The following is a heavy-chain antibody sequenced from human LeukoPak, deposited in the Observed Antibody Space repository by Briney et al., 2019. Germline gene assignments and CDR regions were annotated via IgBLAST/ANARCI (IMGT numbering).Heavy chain of an antibody. CDR2: IYYSGST. CDR3: ARVRSLSRLFQIRTVYMDV. V-gene: IGHV4-59*12. J-gene: IGHJ6*03. Sequence: SETLSLTCTVSGGSISSYYWSWIRQPPGKGLEWIGYIYYSGSTNYNPSLKSRVTISVDTSKNQFSLKLSSVTAADTAVYYCARVRSLSRLFQIRTVYMDVWGKGTTVTVSS. D-gene: IGHD2-8*02. CDR1: GGSISSYY.